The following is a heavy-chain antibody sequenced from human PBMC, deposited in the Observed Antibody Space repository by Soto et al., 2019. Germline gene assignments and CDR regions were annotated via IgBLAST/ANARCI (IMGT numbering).Heavy chain of an antibody. D-gene: IGHD5-12*01. CDR2: IIPIFGTA. V-gene: IGHV1-69*01. J-gene: IGHJ6*02. CDR1: GGTISSYA. Sequence: QVQLVQSGAEVKKPGSSVKVSCKASGGTISSYAISWVRQAPGQGLEWMGGIIPIFGTANYAQKFQGRVKITADESTSTAYMVLSSLRSEDPAVYYCARDREMATISYYYYYGMDVWGQGTTVTVSS. CDR3: ARDREMATISYYYYYGMDV.